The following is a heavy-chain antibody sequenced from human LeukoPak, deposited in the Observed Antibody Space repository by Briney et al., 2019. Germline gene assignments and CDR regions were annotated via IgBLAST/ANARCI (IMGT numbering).Heavy chain of an antibody. CDR2: IGGEGGKK. V-gene: IGHV3-7*01. CDR3: ARKAYSSGWYHFDY. J-gene: IGHJ4*02. D-gene: IGHD6-19*01. CDR1: GLNFSTQW. Sequence: GRSLRLSCAASGLNFSTQWMTCVRQAPGKGPEWLANIGGEGGKKFYVDSVKGRFTISRDNAENSFYLQMNSLRAGDTAVYYCARKAYSSGWYHFDYWGQGTLVTVSS.